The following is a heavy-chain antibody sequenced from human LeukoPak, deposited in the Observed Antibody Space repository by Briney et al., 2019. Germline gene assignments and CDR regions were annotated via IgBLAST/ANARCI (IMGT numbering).Heavy chain of an antibody. D-gene: IGHD3-10*01. CDR3: AKATSRGGFGDLLPLFDY. J-gene: IGHJ4*02. CDR1: GFTVSGNY. CDR2: VHSGGNT. Sequence: PGGSLRLSCAASGFTVSGNYMSWVRQAPGKGLEWVSVVHSGGNTYYADSVKGRFAISRDNSKNTLDLQMNSLRAEDAAVYYCAKATSRGGFGDLLPLFDYWGQGTLVTVSS. V-gene: IGHV3-53*01.